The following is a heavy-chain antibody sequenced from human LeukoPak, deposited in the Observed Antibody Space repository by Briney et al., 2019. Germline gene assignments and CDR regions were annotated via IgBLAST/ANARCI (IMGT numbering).Heavy chain of an antibody. CDR1: GYTFTSYG. Sequence: ASVKVSCKASGYTFTSYGISWVRQAPGQGLEWMGWISAYNGNTNYAQKLQGRVTMTTDTSTSTAYMELRSLRSDDTAVYYCARDQWELGPSDAFDIWGQGTMVTVSS. CDR3: ARDQWELGPSDAFDI. CDR2: ISAYNGNT. V-gene: IGHV1-18*01. D-gene: IGHD1-26*01. J-gene: IGHJ3*02.